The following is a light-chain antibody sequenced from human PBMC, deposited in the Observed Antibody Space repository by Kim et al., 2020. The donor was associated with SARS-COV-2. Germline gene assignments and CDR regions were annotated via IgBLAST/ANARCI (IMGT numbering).Light chain of an antibody. J-gene: IGKJ1*01. CDR2: QVS. V-gene: IGKV2-30*01. CDR1: QTLVYSDGSTF. CDR3: MQGTHWPWT. Sequence: DVVMIQSPLSLPVTLGQPASISCRSSQTLVYSDGSTFLSWFHQRPGQSPRRLIYQVSDRDSGVPDRFSGSGSGNDFTLKISSVEDEDVGVYYCMQGTHWPWTFGQGTKVDIK.